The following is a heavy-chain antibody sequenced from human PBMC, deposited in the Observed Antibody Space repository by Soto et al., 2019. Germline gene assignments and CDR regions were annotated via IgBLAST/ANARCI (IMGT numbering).Heavy chain of an antibody. CDR3: ARDLGYDSSGYYKSHWFDP. D-gene: IGHD3-22*01. J-gene: IGHJ5*02. CDR1: GGSISSGGYS. Sequence: QLQLQESGSGLVKPSQTLSLTCAVSGGSISSGGYSWSWIRQPPGKGLEWIGYIYHSGSTYYNPSLKSRVTISVDRSKNQFSLKLSSVTAADTAVYYCARDLGYDSSGYYKSHWFDPWGQGTLVTVSS. V-gene: IGHV4-30-2*01. CDR2: IYHSGST.